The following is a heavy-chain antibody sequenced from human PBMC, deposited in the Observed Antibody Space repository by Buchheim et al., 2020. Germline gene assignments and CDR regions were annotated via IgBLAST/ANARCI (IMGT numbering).Heavy chain of an antibody. J-gene: IGHJ4*02. CDR3: ARDTYAYARFFY. D-gene: IGHD2-2*01. Sequence: QLQLQESGPGLVKPSETLSLTCTVFGGSIGSSSYYWGWVRQPPGKGLEWIGSISHSGNTYYNPSLKSRVTISVDTSKTQLSLRMGSVTAADTAVYYCARDTYAYARFFYWGQGTL. V-gene: IGHV4-39*07. CDR1: GGSIGSSSYY. CDR2: ISHSGNT.